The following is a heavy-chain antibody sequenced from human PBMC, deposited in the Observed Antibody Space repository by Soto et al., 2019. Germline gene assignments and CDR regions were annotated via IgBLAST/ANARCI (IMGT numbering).Heavy chain of an antibody. D-gene: IGHD2-8*01. CDR3: ARALGYCTNGVCYRYYFDY. V-gene: IGHV3-13*01. CDR1: GFTFSSYD. Sequence: VQLVESGGGLVQPGGSLRLSCAASGFTFSSYDMHWVRQATGKGLEWVSAIGTAGDTYYPGSVKGRFTISRENAKNSLYLQMNSLRADDTAVYYCARALGYCTNGVCYRYYFDYWGQGTLVTVSS. CDR2: IGTAGDT. J-gene: IGHJ4*02.